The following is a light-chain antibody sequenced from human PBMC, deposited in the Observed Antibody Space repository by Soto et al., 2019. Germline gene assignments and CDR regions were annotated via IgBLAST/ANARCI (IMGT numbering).Light chain of an antibody. CDR3: AAWDDSLNGLYV. V-gene: IGLV1-44*01. J-gene: IGLJ1*01. CDR1: SSNIGSNT. Sequence: QLVLTQPPSASGTPGQRVTISCSGSSSNIGSNTVIWYQQLPGTAPKLLIYSNNQRPSGVPDRFSGSKSGTSASLAISGLQSEDEADYYCAAWDDSLNGLYVFGTGTKLTVL. CDR2: SNN.